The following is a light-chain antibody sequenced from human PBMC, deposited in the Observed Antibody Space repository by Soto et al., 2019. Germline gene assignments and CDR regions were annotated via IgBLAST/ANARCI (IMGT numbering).Light chain of an antibody. Sequence: DIQMTQSPSSLSASVGDRVTITCQASQDISNYLNWYQQKPGKAPKLMIYDAYNLETVVQSRFSGSGSGTDFTFTISSLQPEDLATYYCQHYNSYSAAFGQGTKVELK. J-gene: IGKJ1*01. CDR2: DAY. V-gene: IGKV1-33*01. CDR1: QDISNY. CDR3: QHYNSYSAA.